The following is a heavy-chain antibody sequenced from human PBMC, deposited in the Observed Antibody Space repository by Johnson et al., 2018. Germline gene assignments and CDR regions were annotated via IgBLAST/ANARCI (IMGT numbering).Heavy chain of an antibody. J-gene: IGHJ3*02. V-gene: IGHV4-59*01. CDR3: AGESGDRSRVGAFDM. CDR1: GGSINSYY. D-gene: IGHD1-26*01. CDR2: ISYSGST. Sequence: QVQLQESGPGLVKPSDTLPLSCIVSGGSINSYYWSWIRQPPGKGLEWIGYISYSGSTTYNSALKSLVTISIDTSKNQFSLRLNSVTVADTAGYYWAGESGDRSRVGAFDMWGQGTMVTVSS.